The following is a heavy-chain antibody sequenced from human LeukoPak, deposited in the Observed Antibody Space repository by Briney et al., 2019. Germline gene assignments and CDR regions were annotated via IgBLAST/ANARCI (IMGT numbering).Heavy chain of an antibody. D-gene: IGHD3-9*01. CDR2: IYYSGSI. J-gene: IGHJ4*02. CDR1: GDSISSSSYY. CDR3: ARHPPDYDILTGYYLGPIDY. Sequence: SQTLSLTCTVPGDSISSSSYYWGWIRQPPGKGLEWLGSIYYSGSIYYSPSLKSRVTICVDTSKNQFSLKLSSVTAADTAVYYCARHPPDYDILTGYYLGPIDYWGQGTLVTVSS. V-gene: IGHV4-39*01.